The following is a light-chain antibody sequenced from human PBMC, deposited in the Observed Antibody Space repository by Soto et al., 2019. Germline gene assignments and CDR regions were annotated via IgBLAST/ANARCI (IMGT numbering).Light chain of an antibody. V-gene: IGLV1-40*01. CDR2: GNS. CDR3: QSYDSSLNVVV. Sequence: QSVVTQSPSVSGAPGQRVTIPCTGSSSNIGAGYDVHWYQQLPGTAPKLLIYGNSNRPSGVPDRFSGSTSGTSASLAITGRQAEDEAEYYCQSYDSSLNVVVFGGGTKLTVL. CDR1: SSNIGAGYD. J-gene: IGLJ2*01.